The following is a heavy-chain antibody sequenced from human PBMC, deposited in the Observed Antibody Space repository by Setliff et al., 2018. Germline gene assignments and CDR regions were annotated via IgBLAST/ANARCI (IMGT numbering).Heavy chain of an antibody. Sequence: GASVKVSCKASGYTFTSYYMHWVRQAPGQGLEWMGIINPSGGSTSYAQKFQGRVTMTRDTSTSTVYMELSSLRSEDTAVYYWARGGGGGYYDILTGRPIYYYGMDVWGQGTTVTVSS. CDR2: INPSGGST. CDR1: GYTFTSYY. CDR3: ARGGGGGYYDILTGRPIYYYGMDV. J-gene: IGHJ6*02. D-gene: IGHD3-9*01. V-gene: IGHV1-46*01.